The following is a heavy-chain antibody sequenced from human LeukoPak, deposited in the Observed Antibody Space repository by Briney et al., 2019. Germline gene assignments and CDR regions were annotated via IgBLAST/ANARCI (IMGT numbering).Heavy chain of an antibody. D-gene: IGHD6-19*01. J-gene: IGHJ3*02. CDR2: IYPGDSDT. CDR3: ARQGYSSGWYGSDDAFDI. CDR1: GYSFTSYW. Sequence: GESLKISCKGSGYSFTSYWIGWVRQMPGKGLEWMGIIYPGDSDTRYSPSFQGQDTISADKSISTAYLQWSSLKASDTAMYYCARQGYSSGWYGSDDAFDIWGQGTMVTVSS. V-gene: IGHV5-51*01.